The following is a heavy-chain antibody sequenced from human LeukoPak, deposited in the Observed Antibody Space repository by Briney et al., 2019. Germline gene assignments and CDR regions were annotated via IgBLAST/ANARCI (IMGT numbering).Heavy chain of an antibody. D-gene: IGHD4-11*01. V-gene: IGHV4-30-4*08. J-gene: IGHJ2*01. CDR3: ARDRILTVTTYWYFDL. CDR1: GGSISSYY. Sequence: SETLSLTCTVSGGSISSYYWSWIRQPPGKGLEWIGYIYYSGSTYYNPSLKSRVTISVDTSKNQFSLKLSSVTAADTAVYCCARDRILTVTTYWYFDLWGRGTLVTVSS. CDR2: IYYSGST.